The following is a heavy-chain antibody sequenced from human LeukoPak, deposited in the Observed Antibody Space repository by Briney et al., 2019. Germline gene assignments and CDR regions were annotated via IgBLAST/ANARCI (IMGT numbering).Heavy chain of an antibody. CDR1: GYTFTGPY. V-gene: IGHV1-2*02. J-gene: IGHJ4*02. CDR2: INPNSGDT. D-gene: IGHD6-6*01. CDR3: ARDLSPSKYSSSSGLDY. Sequence: ASVKVSCKSSGYTFTGPYIHWVRQAPGQGFEWMGWINPNSGDTNYVQRFQGRVTMTRDTSISTAYMELSRLRFDDTAVYYCARDLSPSKYSSSSGLDYWGQGTLVTVSS.